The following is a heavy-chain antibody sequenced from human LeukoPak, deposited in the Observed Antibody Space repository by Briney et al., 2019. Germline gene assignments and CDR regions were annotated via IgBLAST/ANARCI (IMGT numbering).Heavy chain of an antibody. V-gene: IGHV3-23*01. D-gene: IGHD6-19*01. CDR1: GFTFINYA. J-gene: IGHJ4*02. CDR2: LSSSGHST. Sequence: GGSLRLSCAASGFTFINYAMSWVRQAPGKGLEWVSTLSSSGHSTYYADSVKGRFTISRDNSKNTLYLQMNSLRGEDTAVYYCAKDSGWYTHDYWGQGTLVTVSS. CDR3: AKDSGWYTHDY.